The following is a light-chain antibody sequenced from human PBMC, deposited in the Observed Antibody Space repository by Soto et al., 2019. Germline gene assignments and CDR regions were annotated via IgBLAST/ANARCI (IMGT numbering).Light chain of an antibody. CDR1: QSVSSSY. Sequence: ENVLSQYPGTPSLSPGGRATLSCRASQSVSSSYLAWYQQKPGQAPRLLIYGASSRATGIPDRFSGSGSGTDFTLTISSLQSEDFAVYYCQQYNNWPPITFGQGTRLEI. CDR2: GAS. CDR3: QQYNNWPPIT. J-gene: IGKJ5*01. V-gene: IGKV3-20*01.